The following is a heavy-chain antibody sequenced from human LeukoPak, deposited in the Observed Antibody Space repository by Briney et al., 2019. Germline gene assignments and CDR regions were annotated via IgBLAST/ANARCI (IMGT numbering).Heavy chain of an antibody. J-gene: IGHJ4*02. Sequence: GSLRLSCAASGFIFSTYSMNWIRQPPGKGLEWIGEINHSGSTNYNPSLKSRVTISVDTSKNQFSLKLSSVTAADTAVYYCARRGQRLRSSFDYWGQGTLVTVSS. CDR1: GFIFSTYS. V-gene: IGHV4-34*01. D-gene: IGHD5-12*01. CDR3: ARRGQRLRSSFDY. CDR2: INHSGST.